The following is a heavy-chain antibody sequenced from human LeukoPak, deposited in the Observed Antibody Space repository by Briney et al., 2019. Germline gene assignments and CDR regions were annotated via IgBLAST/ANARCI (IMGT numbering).Heavy chain of an antibody. CDR2: ISAYNGNT. CDR1: GYTFTSYG. D-gene: IGHD4-17*01. Sequence: AAVKVSCKASGYTFTSYGISWVRQAPGQGLEWMGWISAYNGNTNYAQKLQGRVTMTTDTSTSTAYMELRSLRSDDTAVYYCARRVYDYGDYVFDYWGQGTLVTVSS. V-gene: IGHV1-18*01. CDR3: ARRVYDYGDYVFDY. J-gene: IGHJ4*02.